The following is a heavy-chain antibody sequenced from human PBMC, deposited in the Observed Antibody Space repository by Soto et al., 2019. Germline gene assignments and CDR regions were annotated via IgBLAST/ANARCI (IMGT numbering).Heavy chain of an antibody. CDR2: IIPIFGTA. CDR3: ARARTIMVRGVIITGYAFDV. Sequence: QVQLVQSGAEVKKPGSSVKVSCKASGGTFSSYAFSWVRQAPGQGLEWMGGIIPIFGTANYAQKFQGRVTITADESTSTAYMERRSLRSEDTAVYYCARARTIMVRGVIITGYAFDVWGQGTMVTVSS. CDR1: GGTFSSYA. V-gene: IGHV1-69*01. J-gene: IGHJ3*01. D-gene: IGHD3-10*01.